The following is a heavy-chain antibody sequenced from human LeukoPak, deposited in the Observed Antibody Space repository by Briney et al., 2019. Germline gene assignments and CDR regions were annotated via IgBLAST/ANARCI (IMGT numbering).Heavy chain of an antibody. D-gene: IGHD2/OR15-2a*01. CDR1: GFTFSSYW. CDR2: TKQDGSEK. V-gene: IGHV3-7*03. Sequence: GRSLRLSCAASGFTFSSYWMTCVRQAPGKGLEGVANTKQDGSEKYYADSVKGRFTISRDNAKNSLYLQMSSLQTEDTAVYYCTTAFFLGRRRDYYYYYMDVWGKGTTVTVSS. J-gene: IGHJ6*03. CDR3: TTAFFLGRRRDYYYYYMDV.